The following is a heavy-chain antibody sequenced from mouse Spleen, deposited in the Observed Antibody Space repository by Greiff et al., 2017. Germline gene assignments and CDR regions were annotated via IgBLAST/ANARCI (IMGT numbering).Heavy chain of an antibody. Sequence: VQRVESGAELVRPGASVTLSCKASGYTFTDYEMHWVKQTPVHGLEWIGAIDPETGGTAYNQKFKGKAILTADKSSSTAYMELRSLTSEDSAVYYCLLTRRAMDYWGQGTSVTVSS. CDR2: IDPETGGT. J-gene: IGHJ4*01. CDR1: GYTFTDYE. D-gene: IGHD2-12*01. CDR3: LLTRRAMDY. V-gene: IGHV1-15*01.